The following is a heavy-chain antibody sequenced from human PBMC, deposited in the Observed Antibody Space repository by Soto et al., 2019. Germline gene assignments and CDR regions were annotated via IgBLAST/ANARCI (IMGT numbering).Heavy chain of an antibody. J-gene: IGHJ5*02. Sequence: EVQLVESGGGLVQPGGSLRLSCAASGFTVSSKYMSWVRQAPGKGLEWVSLIQSGGTTYYADSVRGRFTISRDNSKNTLYLQMNSLRAEDTAIYFCARCTVDTIVTSGWCHYLDPWGQGTLVTVSS. CDR1: GFTVSSKY. D-gene: IGHD6-19*01. V-gene: IGHV3-66*01. CDR2: IQSGGTT. CDR3: ARCTVDTIVTSGWCHYLDP.